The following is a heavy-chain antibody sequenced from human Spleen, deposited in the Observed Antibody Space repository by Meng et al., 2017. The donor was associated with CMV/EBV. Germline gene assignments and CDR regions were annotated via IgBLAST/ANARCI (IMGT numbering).Heavy chain of an antibody. V-gene: IGHV3-23*01. Sequence: GESLKISCEASGFTFNDYYMSWIRQAPGKGLEWVSTISDSGGSTYYADSVKGRFTISRDNSKNTLYLQMNSLRAEDTAVYYCAKGRSGTTTSCSNYWGQGTLVTVSS. J-gene: IGHJ4*02. CDR1: GFTFNDYY. CDR2: ISDSGGST. CDR3: AKGRSGTTTSCSNY. D-gene: IGHD2-2*01.